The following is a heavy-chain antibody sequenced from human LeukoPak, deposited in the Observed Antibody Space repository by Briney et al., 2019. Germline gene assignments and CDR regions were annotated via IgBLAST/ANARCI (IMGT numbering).Heavy chain of an antibody. Sequence: GGSLRLFCGASGFTFSRYWVHWVRQAPGKGLVWVSRINSDGSSTSYADSVKGRFTISRDNSKTTLYLQMNSLRAEDTAIYYCARDERLLSFLKWGQGTLVTVSS. V-gene: IGHV3-74*01. CDR1: GFTFSRYW. D-gene: IGHD3-3*01. CDR2: INSDGSST. J-gene: IGHJ4*02. CDR3: ARDERLLSFLK.